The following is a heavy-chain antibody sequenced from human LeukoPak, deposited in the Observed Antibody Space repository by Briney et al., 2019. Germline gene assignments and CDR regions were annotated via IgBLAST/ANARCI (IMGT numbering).Heavy chain of an antibody. J-gene: IGHJ4*02. D-gene: IGHD2-15*01. CDR2: INSDGITT. CDR3: ARDTPGGVGFDY. V-gene: IGHV3-74*01. CDR1: GFTFSSYW. Sequence: PGGSLRLSCAASGFTFSSYWMHWVRQDPGKGLGWVSHINSDGITTNYADSVKGRLTISRDNAKNTLYLQMNSLRAEDTAVYYCARDTPGGVGFDYWGQGTLVTVSS.